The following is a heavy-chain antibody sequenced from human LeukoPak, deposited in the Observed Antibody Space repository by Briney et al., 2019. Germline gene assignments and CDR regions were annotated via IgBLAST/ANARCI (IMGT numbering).Heavy chain of an antibody. D-gene: IGHD6-13*01. J-gene: IGHJ3*02. Sequence: PSETLSLTCTVSGGSFSTYYWSWIRQPPGKGLEWIGYIYYSGSTDYNPSLKSRVTMSLDTSKNQFSLKLSSVTAADTAVYYCARHYIAAGGGDAFDIWGQGTMVIVSS. CDR1: GGSFSTYY. CDR3: ARHYIAAGGGDAFDI. V-gene: IGHV4-59*01. CDR2: IYYSGST.